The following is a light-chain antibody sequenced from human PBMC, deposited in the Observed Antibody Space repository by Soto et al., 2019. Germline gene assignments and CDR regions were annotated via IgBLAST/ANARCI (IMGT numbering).Light chain of an antibody. CDR1: TGAVTSGHY. V-gene: IGLV7-46*01. CDR3: MLSYSGGRPV. Sequence: QSVVTQEPSLTVSPGGTVTLTCASSTGAVTSGHYPNWFRQKPGQAPRTLIYDTNNKHSWTPARFSGSLLGDKAALTLSGAQPEDEAEYYCMLSYSGGRPVFGGGTKLTVL. J-gene: IGLJ3*02. CDR2: DTN.